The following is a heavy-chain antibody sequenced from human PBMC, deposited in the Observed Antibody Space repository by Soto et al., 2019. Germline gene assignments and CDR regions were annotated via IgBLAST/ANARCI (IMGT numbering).Heavy chain of an antibody. CDR2: IYPGDPAT. CDR1: GYSFTSYW. D-gene: IGHD5-12*01. J-gene: IGHJ4*02. Sequence: RASLKFSSKGSGYSFTSYWIGCLRQMPRKGLERMGIIYPGDPATRYSPSLHVLVTISADKSFSTASLQGSSLKGSDNAVFYCATWPDRYGGNDHFDYWGQGTLVTVSS. CDR3: ATWPDRYGGNDHFDY. V-gene: IGHV5-51*01.